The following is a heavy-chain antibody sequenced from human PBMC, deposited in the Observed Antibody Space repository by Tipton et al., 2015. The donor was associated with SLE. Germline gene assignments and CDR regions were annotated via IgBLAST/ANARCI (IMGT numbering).Heavy chain of an antibody. CDR3: AKDPGQQLVLDY. CDR1: GFTFSSYG. J-gene: IGHJ4*02. V-gene: IGHV3-30*02. CDR2: IRYDGSNK. Sequence: GSLRLSCAASGFTFSSYGMHWVRQAPGKGLEWVAFIRYDGSNKYYADSVKGRFTISRDNSKNTLYLQMNSLRAEDTAVYYCAKDPGQQLVLDYWGQGTLVTVSS. D-gene: IGHD6-13*01.